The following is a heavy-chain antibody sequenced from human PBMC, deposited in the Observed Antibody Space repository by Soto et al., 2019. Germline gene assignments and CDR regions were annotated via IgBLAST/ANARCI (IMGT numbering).Heavy chain of an antibody. V-gene: IGHV1-2*02. J-gene: IGHJ4*02. CDR2: INANNGFT. D-gene: IGHD1-26*01. CDR1: GYTFTDYY. CDR3: ERDHRTGSYSV. Sequence: QVQLGQSGAEVKKPGASVKVSCKASGYTFTDYYIHWVRQAPGQGLEWIGWINANNGFTDYAQKFQDRFTMTRDTSINTAYMEVNSLRSDDTALYFCERDHRTGSYSVWGQGTLITVSS.